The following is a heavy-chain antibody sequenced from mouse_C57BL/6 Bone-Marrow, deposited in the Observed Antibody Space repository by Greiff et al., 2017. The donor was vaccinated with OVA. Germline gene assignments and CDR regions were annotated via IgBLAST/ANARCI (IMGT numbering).Heavy chain of an antibody. CDR2: IYPRSGNT. J-gene: IGHJ4*01. D-gene: IGHD2-4*01. Sequence: VKLMESGAELARPGASVKLSCKASGYTFTSYGISWVKQRTGQGLEWIGEIYPRSGNTYYNEKFKGKATLTADKSSSTAYMELRSLTSEDSAVYFCARGELRRPYDYWGQGTSVTVSS. V-gene: IGHV1-81*01. CDR1: GYTFTSYG. CDR3: ARGELRRPYDY.